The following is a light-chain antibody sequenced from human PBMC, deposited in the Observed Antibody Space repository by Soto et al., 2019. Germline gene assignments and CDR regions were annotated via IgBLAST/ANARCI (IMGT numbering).Light chain of an antibody. CDR3: CSYAGSYTYV. CDR2: ADS. V-gene: IGLV2-23*01. J-gene: IGLJ1*01. CDR1: SSDVGSYKL. Sequence: QSVLTQPASVSGSPGQSITISCTGTSSDVGSYKLVSWYQQHPGRVPKILIYADSERPSGVSNRFSGSKSGNTASLTISGLQAEDEADYYCCSYAGSYTYVFGTRTKVTVL.